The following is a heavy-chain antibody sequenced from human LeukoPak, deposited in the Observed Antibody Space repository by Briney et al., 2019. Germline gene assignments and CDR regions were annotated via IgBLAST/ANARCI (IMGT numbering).Heavy chain of an antibody. CDR3: AAHSSSSLI. CDR2: IYYSGST. Sequence: PSETLSLTCTVSGGSISSSSYYWGWIRQPPGKGLEWIGSIYYSGSTYYNPSLKSRVTISVDTSKNQFSLKLSSVTAADTAVYYCAAHSSSSLIWGQGTLVTVSS. J-gene: IGHJ4*02. CDR1: GGSISSSSYY. V-gene: IGHV4-39*07. D-gene: IGHD6-6*01.